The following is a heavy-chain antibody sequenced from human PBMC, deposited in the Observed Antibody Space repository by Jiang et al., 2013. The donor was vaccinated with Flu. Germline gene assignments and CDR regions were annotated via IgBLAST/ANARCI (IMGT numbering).Heavy chain of an antibody. V-gene: IGHV2-5*02. J-gene: IGHJ4*02. CDR2: IYWDDDK. CDR3: AHWGHSGSYPYYFDY. Sequence: KPTQTLTLTCTFSGFSLSTSGVGVGWIRQPPGKALEWLALIYWDDDKRYSPSLKSRLTITKDTSKNQVVLTMTNMDPVDTATYYCAHWGHSGSYPYYFDYWGQGTLVTVSS. D-gene: IGHD1-26*01. CDR1: GFSLSTSGVG.